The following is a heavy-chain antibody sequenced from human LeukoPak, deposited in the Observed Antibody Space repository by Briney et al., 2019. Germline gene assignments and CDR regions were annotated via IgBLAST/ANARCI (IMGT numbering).Heavy chain of an antibody. CDR1: GYTFTSYY. V-gene: IGHV1-46*01. J-gene: IGHJ4*02. CDR3: ARTYDSSGYYHFFDY. CDR2: INPSGGRT. Sequence: ASVKVSCKASGYTFTSYYLHWVRQAPGQGLEWMGIINPSGGRTTYAQRFQGRVTITRDTSTSTLYMDLSSLRSEDTAVYYCARTYDSSGYYHFFDYWGQGTLVTVSS. D-gene: IGHD3-22*01.